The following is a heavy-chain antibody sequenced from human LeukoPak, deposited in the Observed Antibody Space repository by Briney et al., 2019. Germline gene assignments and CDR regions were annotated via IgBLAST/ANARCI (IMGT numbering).Heavy chain of an antibody. CDR2: ISSSGSTI. D-gene: IGHD4-17*01. CDR1: GFTFSSYE. J-gene: IGHJ4*02. V-gene: IGHV3-48*03. Sequence: PGGSLRLSCAASGFTFSSYEMNWVRQAPGKGLEWVSYISSSGSTIYYADSVRGRFTISRDNSKNTLYLQMNSLRAEDTAVYYCAHPSTPDYGGLDYWGQGTLVTVSS. CDR3: AHPSTPDYGGLDY.